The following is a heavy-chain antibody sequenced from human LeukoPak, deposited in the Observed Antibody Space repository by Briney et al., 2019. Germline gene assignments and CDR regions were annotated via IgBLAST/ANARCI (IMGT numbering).Heavy chain of an antibody. CDR3: ARHPYSGSYHFDY. D-gene: IGHD1-26*01. Sequence: ASVKVSCKASGYFFTGYYMHWVRQAPGQGLEWMGWINPNSGGTNSAQKFQGRVTMTRDTSISTAYMELSRLTSDDTAVYYCARHPYSGSYHFDYWGQGTLVTVSS. J-gene: IGHJ4*02. V-gene: IGHV1-2*02. CDR1: GYFFTGYY. CDR2: INPNSGGT.